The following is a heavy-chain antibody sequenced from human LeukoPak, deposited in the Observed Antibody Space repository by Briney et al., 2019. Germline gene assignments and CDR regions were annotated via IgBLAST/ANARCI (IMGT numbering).Heavy chain of an antibody. J-gene: IGHJ5*02. Sequence: ASVKVSCKASGNTFIGYWIHWVRQAPGQGLEWMGWINVYNGNTKYAQKFQGRVTMTTDTSTSTAYVELRSLTSDDTAVYYCAREPGGRYCSSASCYQISWGQGTLVIVS. D-gene: IGHD2-2*01. CDR2: INVYNGNT. CDR1: GNTFIGYW. CDR3: AREPGGRYCSSASCYQIS. V-gene: IGHV1-18*04.